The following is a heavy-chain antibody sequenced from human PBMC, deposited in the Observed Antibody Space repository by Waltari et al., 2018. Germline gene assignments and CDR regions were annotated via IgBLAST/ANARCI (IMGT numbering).Heavy chain of an antibody. CDR1: GDSISNHNYY. V-gene: IGHV4-39*07. D-gene: IGHD6-19*01. Sequence: QLQLQESGPGLVEPSETLSLTCTASGDSISNHNYYWGWIRQPQGTGLEWIGSLHYIGDTYYSSSLKSRVIISVDTSNNQFSLRLTSVTAADTAIYFWARNQRGWFDAFDIWGQGTAVTVSS. CDR2: LHYIGDT. J-gene: IGHJ3*02. CDR3: ARNQRGWFDAFDI.